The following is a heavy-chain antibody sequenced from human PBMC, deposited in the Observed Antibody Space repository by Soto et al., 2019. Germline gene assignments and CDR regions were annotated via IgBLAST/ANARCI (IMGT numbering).Heavy chain of an antibody. CDR3: ARVDSYWYFDL. CDR1: GFKCIGYS. J-gene: IGHJ2*01. CDR2: ISSSSSTV. D-gene: IGHD2-2*03. V-gene: IGHV3-48*01. Sequence: GGSMRLSCAASGFKCIGYSMNWVRQAPGKGLEWVSYISSSSSTVYYADSVKGRFTMSRDNAKKSLYLQMNSLRAEDMAVYYCARVDSYWYFDLWGRGTLVTSPQ.